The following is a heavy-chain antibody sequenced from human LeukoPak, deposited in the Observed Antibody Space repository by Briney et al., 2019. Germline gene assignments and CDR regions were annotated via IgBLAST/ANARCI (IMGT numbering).Heavy chain of an antibody. CDR2: IYYSGST. J-gene: IGHJ6*02. D-gene: IGHD4-17*01. Sequence: PWETLSRTCTVSGGSINSVDYDWSWIRQPPGKGLEWIGYIYYSGSTYYNPSLKSRVTISVDTSKNQFSLKLSSVTAADTAVYYCARDSLLHDYGDYGSYYYGMDVWGQGTTVTVSS. V-gene: IGHV4-30-4*01. CDR3: ARDSLLHDYGDYGSYYYGMDV. CDR1: GGSINSVDYD.